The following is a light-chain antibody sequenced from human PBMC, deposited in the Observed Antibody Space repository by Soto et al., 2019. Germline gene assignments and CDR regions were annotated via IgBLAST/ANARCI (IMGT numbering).Light chain of an antibody. CDR1: SSDVGGYNH. CDR2: DVS. V-gene: IGLV2-8*01. CDR3: SSYAGSNSLV. J-gene: IGLJ1*01. Sequence: QSALTQPPSASGSLGQSVTISCTGTSSDVGGYNHVSWYQQHPGKAPKLLIYDVSYRPSGVPDRFSGSKSGNTASLTVSGLQAEDETDYYYSSYAGSNSLVFGTGTKLTVL.